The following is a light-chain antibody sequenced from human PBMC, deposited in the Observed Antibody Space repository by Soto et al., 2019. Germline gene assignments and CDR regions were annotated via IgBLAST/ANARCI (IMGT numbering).Light chain of an antibody. J-gene: IGKJ1*01. V-gene: IGKV1-5*01. CDR3: QHYHTYPWT. Sequence: DIQMTQSPSSLSSSVVDIVTITCRASQSISNWLAWYQQKPGKAPKLLIYDASSLESGVPSRFSGSGSGTEFTLTISSMQPVDFATYYCQHYHTYPWTFGQGTKV. CDR2: DAS. CDR1: QSISNW.